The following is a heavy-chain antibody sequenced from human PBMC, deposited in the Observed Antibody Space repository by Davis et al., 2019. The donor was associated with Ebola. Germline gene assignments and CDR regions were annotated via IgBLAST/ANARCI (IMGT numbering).Heavy chain of an antibody. J-gene: IGHJ4*02. D-gene: IGHD1-26*01. Sequence: PGGSLRLSCAASGFTFSSYGMHWVRQAPGKGLEWVAVISYDGSNKYYADSVKGRFTISRDNSKNTLYLQMNSLRAEDTAVYYCAKDDFIVGANWAIDYWGQGTLVTVSS. CDR2: ISYDGSNK. V-gene: IGHV3-30*18. CDR3: AKDDFIVGANWAIDY. CDR1: GFTFSSYG.